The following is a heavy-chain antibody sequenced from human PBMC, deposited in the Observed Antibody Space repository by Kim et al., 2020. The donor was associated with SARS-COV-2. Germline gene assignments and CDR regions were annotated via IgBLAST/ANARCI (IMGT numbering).Heavy chain of an antibody. J-gene: IGHJ6*04. CDR3: AGGGV. CDR2: IKKDGSRE. V-gene: IGHV3-7*01. Sequence: GGSLRLSCTASGFTFSNYWMTWVRQAPGKGLEWVATIKKDGSREYYVDSVKGRFTVSRDNAKNSVYMQMHSLRVEDTAIYYCAGGGVWGEGATVTISS. CDR1: GFTFSNYW.